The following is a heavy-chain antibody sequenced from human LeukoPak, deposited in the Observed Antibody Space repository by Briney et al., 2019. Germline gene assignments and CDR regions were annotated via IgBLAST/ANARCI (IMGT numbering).Heavy chain of an antibody. J-gene: IGHJ4*02. Sequence: SETLSLTCTVSGGSLSSSYWTWIRQPPGRGLEWIGCVYYSGSTFYNPSLKSRVTISLDTSKNQFSLKLSSVTAADTAVYYCARLYYDILTGYYYFDYWGQGTLVTVSS. D-gene: IGHD3-9*01. V-gene: IGHV4-59*01. CDR2: VYYSGST. CDR3: ARLYYDILTGYYYFDY. CDR1: GGSLSSSY.